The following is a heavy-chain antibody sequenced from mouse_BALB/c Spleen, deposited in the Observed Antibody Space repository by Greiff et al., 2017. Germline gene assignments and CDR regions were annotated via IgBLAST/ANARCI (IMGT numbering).Heavy chain of an antibody. J-gene: IGHJ1*01. CDR3: ARNYRYDVSYWYFDV. V-gene: IGHV5-17*02. Sequence: DVKLVESGGGLVQPGGSRKLSCAASGFTFSSFGMHWVRQAPEKGLEWVAYISSGSSTIYYADTVKGRFTISRDNPKNTLFLQMTSLRSEDTAMYYCARNYRYDVSYWYFDVWGAGTTVTVSS. CDR1: GFTFSSFG. CDR2: ISSGSSTI. D-gene: IGHD2-14*01.